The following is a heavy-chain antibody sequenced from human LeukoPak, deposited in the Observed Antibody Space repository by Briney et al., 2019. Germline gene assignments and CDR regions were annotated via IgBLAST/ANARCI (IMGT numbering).Heavy chain of an antibody. D-gene: IGHD6-19*01. CDR3: AREDPSSSWSIAVAGYFDY. Sequence: GGSLRLSCAASGFTFDHYGMSWVRQAPGKGLEWVSGINWNGGSTGYADSVKGRFTISRDNAKNSLYLQMNSLRAEDTALYYCAREDPSSSWSIAVAGYFDYWGQGTLVTVSS. CDR2: INWNGGST. J-gene: IGHJ4*02. CDR1: GFTFDHYG. V-gene: IGHV3-20*04.